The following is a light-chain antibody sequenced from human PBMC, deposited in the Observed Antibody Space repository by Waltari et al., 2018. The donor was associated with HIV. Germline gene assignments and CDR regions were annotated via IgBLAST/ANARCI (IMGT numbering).Light chain of an antibody. J-gene: IGKJ2*01. Sequence: EIVLTQSPATLSSSPGARVTLFCRTSQSVGDTYLAWYQQKHGQAPRLLISAGSNRATGVPDRFSGSVSGTDFILTISSLEPEDHAVYYCQHYGSSLTFGRGTRLEIK. CDR1: QSVGDTY. V-gene: IGKV3-20*01. CDR2: AGS. CDR3: QHYGSSLT.